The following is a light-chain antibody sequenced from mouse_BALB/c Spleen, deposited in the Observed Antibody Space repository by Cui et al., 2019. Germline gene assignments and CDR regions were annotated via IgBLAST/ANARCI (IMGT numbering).Light chain of an antibody. Sequence: QIVLTQSPAIMSASLGEEITLTCSASSSVSYIHWYQQKSGDSPKLLIYSTSNLASGVPSRFSGSGSGTFYSLTSSSVEAEDAADYYCHQWSSYPWTFGGGTKLEIK. J-gene: IGKJ1*01. V-gene: IGKV4-80*01. CDR1: SSVSY. CDR3: HQWSSYPWT. CDR2: STS.